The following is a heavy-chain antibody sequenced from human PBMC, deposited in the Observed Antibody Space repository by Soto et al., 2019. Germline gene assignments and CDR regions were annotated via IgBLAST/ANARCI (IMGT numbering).Heavy chain of an antibody. V-gene: IGHV1-2*02. Sequence: GASVKVSFKASGYTFTGYYMHWVRQAPGQGLEWMGWINPNSGGTNYAQKFQGRVTMTRDTSISTAYMELSRLRSDDTAVYYCAGPLAYGDYYYYGMDVWGQGTTVTVSS. CDR2: INPNSGGT. J-gene: IGHJ6*02. D-gene: IGHD4-17*01. CDR1: GYTFTGYY. CDR3: AGPLAYGDYYYYGMDV.